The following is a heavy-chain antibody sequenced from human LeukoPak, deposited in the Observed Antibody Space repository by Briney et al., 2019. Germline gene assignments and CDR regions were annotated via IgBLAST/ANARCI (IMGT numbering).Heavy chain of an antibody. V-gene: IGHV3-48*01. CDR2: ISSSSSTI. Sequence: QPGGSLRLSCAASGFTFSSYSMNWVRQAPGKGLEWVSYISSSSSTIYYADSVKGRFTISRDNAKNSLYLQMNSLRAEDTAVYYCARVPGLRDRFRDYWGQGTLVTVYS. CDR3: ARVPGLRDRFRDY. D-gene: IGHD1-14*01. J-gene: IGHJ4*02. CDR1: GFTFSSYS.